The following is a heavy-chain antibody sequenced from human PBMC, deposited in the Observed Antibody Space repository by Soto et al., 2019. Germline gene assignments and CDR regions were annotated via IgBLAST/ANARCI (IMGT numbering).Heavy chain of an antibody. D-gene: IGHD4-17*01. V-gene: IGHV4-59*01. CDR2: IYYSGST. CDR3: AREADYGDFNWFDS. Sequence: QVQLQESGPGLVKPSETLSLTCTVSGGSISSYYWSWIRQPPGKGLEWIGYIYYSGSTNYNPSLKSRVTISVDTSKNQFSLKLSSVTAADTAVYYCAREADYGDFNWFDSWGQGTLVTVSS. J-gene: IGHJ5*01. CDR1: GGSISSYY.